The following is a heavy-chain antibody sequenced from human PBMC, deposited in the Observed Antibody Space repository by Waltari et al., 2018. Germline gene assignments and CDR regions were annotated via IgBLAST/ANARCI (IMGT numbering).Heavy chain of an antibody. CDR3: AKRAYSSSWFWFDP. CDR2: IRDVGRGT. Sequence: EVQLLESGGGLVQPGGSLRLSCAASGFTFRIYVMSWVRQAPGKGLEWVSAIRDVGRGTYYTDSVKGRFTISRDNSKNALFLRMDSLRAEDTAVYYCAKRAYSSSWFWFDPWGQGTLVTVSS. V-gene: IGHV3-23*01. J-gene: IGHJ5*02. D-gene: IGHD6-13*01. CDR1: GFTFRIYV.